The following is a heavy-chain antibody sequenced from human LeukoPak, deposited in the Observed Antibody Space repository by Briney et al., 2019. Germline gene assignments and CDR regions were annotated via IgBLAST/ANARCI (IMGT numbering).Heavy chain of an antibody. CDR1: GFTFSRHS. CDR3: ATHREKQERGRFDY. V-gene: IGHV3-21*04. CDR2: ISSSSSYI. D-gene: IGHD5-24*01. J-gene: IGHJ4*02. Sequence: GGSLRLSCAASGFTFSRHSINWVRQAPGKRLEWVSSISSSSSYIYYADSVKGRFTISRDNAKNSLYLQMNSLRAEDTAVYYCATHREKQERGRFDYWGQGTLVTVSS.